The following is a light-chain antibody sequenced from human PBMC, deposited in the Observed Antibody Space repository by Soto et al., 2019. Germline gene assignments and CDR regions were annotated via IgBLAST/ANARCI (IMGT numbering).Light chain of an antibody. CDR3: SSYTTSTTQV. CDR1: SSDVGSYNY. V-gene: IGLV2-14*01. J-gene: IGLJ2*01. Sequence: QSVLTQPASVSGSPGQSITISCTGTSSDVGSYNYVSWYQQHPGKAPKLMIYEVRNRPSGVSDRFSGSKSGKTASLTIFWAQSVDEADYYCSSYTTSTTQVFVGGTKLTVL. CDR2: EVR.